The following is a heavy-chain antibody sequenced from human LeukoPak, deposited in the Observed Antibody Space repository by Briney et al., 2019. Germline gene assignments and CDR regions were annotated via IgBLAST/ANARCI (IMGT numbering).Heavy chain of an antibody. V-gene: IGHV3-23*01. CDR3: ARDGVHRIGAFDI. CDR2: ISGSGGST. D-gene: IGHD1-1*01. Sequence: GGSLRLSCAASGFSFDFSGYAMSWVRQAPGKGLEWVSAISGSGGSTYYADSVKGRFTISRDNSKNTLYLQMNSLRAEDTAVYYCARDGVHRIGAFDIWGQGTMVTVSS. CDR1: GFSFDFSGYA. J-gene: IGHJ3*02.